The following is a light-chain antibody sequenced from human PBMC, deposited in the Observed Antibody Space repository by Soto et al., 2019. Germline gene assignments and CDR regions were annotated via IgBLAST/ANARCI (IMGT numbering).Light chain of an antibody. CDR1: QSISSY. V-gene: IGKV1-39*01. J-gene: IGKJ1*01. Sequence: DIQMTQSPSSLSASIGYRFTITCRASQSISSYLNWYQQKPGKAPKLLMYAVSTLQSGVPSRFSGSGSGTEFTLTINNLQPDDLATYICQQYKSYSTFGRGTTVDIK. CDR3: QQYKSYST. CDR2: AVS.